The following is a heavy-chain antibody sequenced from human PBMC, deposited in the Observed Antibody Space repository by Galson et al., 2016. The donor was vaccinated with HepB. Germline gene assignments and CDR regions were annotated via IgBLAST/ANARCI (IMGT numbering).Heavy chain of an antibody. CDR2: IVPRFRAP. V-gene: IGHV1-69*13. J-gene: IGHJ3*02. CDR3: AREDNSLPRGLLHPFDI. CDR1: GCTFTSYT. Sequence: SVKVSCKASGCTFTSYTITWVRQAPGQGPEWMGGIVPRFRAPDYAQKFQGRLTITADESTTTAYMELSDLRSEDTAVYYCAREDNSLPRGLLHPFDIWGQGTTVIVSS. D-gene: IGHD1-14*01.